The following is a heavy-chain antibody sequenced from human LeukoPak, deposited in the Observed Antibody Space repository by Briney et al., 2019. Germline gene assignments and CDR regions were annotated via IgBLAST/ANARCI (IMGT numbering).Heavy chain of an antibody. V-gene: IGHV3-21*01. D-gene: IGHD5-18*01. J-gene: IGHJ3*02. CDR3: ARDGDEYSYGYGDDFDI. CDR1: GFTFSTYS. Sequence: GGSLRLSCAPSGFTFSTYSMNWVRQAPGKGLEWVSSISSSSTYIYYADSVKGRFTISRDNAKNSLYLQMNSLRVEDTAVYYCARDGDEYSYGYGDDFDIWGQGTMVTVSS. CDR2: ISSSSTYI.